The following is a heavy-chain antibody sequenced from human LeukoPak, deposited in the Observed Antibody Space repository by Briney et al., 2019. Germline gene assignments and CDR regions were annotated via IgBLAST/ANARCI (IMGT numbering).Heavy chain of an antibody. D-gene: IGHD5-18*01. V-gene: IGHV1-69*13. Sequence: SVKVSCKASGGTFSSYAISWVRQAPGQGLEWMGGIIPIFGTANYAQKFQGRVTITADESTSTAYMELSSLRSEDTAVYYCASSGYSYGFGPAPLYYFDYWGQGTLVTVSS. CDR2: IIPIFGTA. CDR1: GGTFSSYA. CDR3: ASSGYSYGFGPAPLYYFDY. J-gene: IGHJ4*02.